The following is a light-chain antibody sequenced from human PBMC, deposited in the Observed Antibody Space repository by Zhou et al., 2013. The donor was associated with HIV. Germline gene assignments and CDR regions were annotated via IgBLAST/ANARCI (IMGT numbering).Light chain of an antibody. CDR3: QQTYTMPLT. J-gene: IGKJ4*01. CDR2: TAS. CDR1: QGISSY. Sequence: DIQLTQSPSFLSASVGDRVTITCRASQGISSYLAWYQQKPGKAPKLLIYTASILESGVPARFSGSGSGTDFTLSISSLQPEDFAVYYCQQTYTMPLTFGGGTNVAIK. V-gene: IGKV1-39*01.